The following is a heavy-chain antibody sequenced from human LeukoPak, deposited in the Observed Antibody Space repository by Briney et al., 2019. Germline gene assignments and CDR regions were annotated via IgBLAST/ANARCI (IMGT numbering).Heavy chain of an antibody. J-gene: IGHJ3*02. Sequence: PGGSLRLSCAASGFTFSKYVIHWVRQAPGKGLEWVTLISYDGSNTDYADSVKGRFTISSRFTISRDSSRNTLYLQMRSLRAEDTAVYYCARAPYYYDTSGFLIWGQGTMVTVSS. V-gene: IGHV3-30*04. CDR2: ISYDGSNT. CDR1: GFTFSKYV. D-gene: IGHD3-22*01. CDR3: ARAPYYYDTSGFLI.